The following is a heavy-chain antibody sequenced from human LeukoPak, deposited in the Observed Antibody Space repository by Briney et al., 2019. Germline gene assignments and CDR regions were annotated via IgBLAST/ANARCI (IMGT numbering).Heavy chain of an antibody. V-gene: IGHV3-23*01. D-gene: IGHD3-22*01. CDR1: GFTFSDYA. Sequence: GGSLRLSCATSGFTFSDYAMTWVRQAPGKGLEWVSDISGYGESTYYADSVQGRFSFSRDNSKNTLYLQMNSLRVEDTAVYYCARAPRGFQWFVEHWGQGTLVTVSS. CDR3: ARAPRGFQWFVEH. CDR2: ISGYGEST. J-gene: IGHJ4*02.